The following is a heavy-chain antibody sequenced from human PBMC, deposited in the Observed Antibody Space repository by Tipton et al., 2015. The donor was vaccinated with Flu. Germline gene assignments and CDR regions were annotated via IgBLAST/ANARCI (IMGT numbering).Heavy chain of an antibody. V-gene: IGHV4-38-2*02. CDR3: ARERRGGWPFYDAFDF. Sequence: TLSLTCAVSGYSISSGYYWGWIRQPPGKGLEWIANICHSGNTYHNPSLKSRVTISVDKSKNQFSLKLSSVTAADTAVYYCARERRGGWPFYDAFDFWGQGTTVTVSS. CDR1: GYSISSGYY. J-gene: IGHJ3*01. D-gene: IGHD6-19*01. CDR2: ICHSGNT.